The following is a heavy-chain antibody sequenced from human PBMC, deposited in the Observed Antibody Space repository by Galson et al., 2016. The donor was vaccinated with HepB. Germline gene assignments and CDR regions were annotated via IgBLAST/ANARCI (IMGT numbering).Heavy chain of an antibody. J-gene: IGHJ4*02. Sequence: SCKASGYIISRYGISWVRQARGQGLEWLGWVRPYNGDTLYAEKFQERVTLTMDTATSTAYMDLRNLGSDDTAVYYCVRGVRIVVSTAMRGAYYFDYWGQGTLVTVSS. CDR1: GYIISRYG. CDR3: VRGVRIVVSTAMRGAYYFDY. D-gene: IGHD2-2*01. CDR2: VRPYNGDT. V-gene: IGHV1-18*01.